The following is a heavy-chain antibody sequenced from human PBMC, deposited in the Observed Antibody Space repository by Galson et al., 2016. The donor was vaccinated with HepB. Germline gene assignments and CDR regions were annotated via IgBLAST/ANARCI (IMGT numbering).Heavy chain of an antibody. J-gene: IGHJ4*02. CDR1: GFTFSTYD. D-gene: IGHD3-10*01. CDR2: ISRGGDDK. V-gene: IGHV3-21*01. Sequence: SLRLSCAASGFTFSTYDMNWVRQAPGKGLEWVSFISRGGDDKYYTDSLRGRFTISRDNSKNTLYLQMNSLRAEDTAVYYCARVSGESGPDYWGQGTLVTVSS. CDR3: ARVSGESGPDY.